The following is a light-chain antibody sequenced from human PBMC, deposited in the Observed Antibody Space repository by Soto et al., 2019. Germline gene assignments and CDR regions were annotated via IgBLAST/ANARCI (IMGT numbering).Light chain of an antibody. V-gene: IGKV1-5*01. J-gene: IGKJ2*01. Sequence: DIQMTQSPSTLSASVGDRVTITCRASQSISSWLAWYQQKPGKAPKLLIYDASSLESGVPSRFSGSGSGTEFTLTISSLQPDDFATYYCHQYNSYPYSFGQGTKLELK. CDR3: HQYNSYPYS. CDR2: DAS. CDR1: QSISSW.